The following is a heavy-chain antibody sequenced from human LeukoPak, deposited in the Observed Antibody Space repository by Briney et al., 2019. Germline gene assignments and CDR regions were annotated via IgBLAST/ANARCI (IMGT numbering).Heavy chain of an antibody. CDR2: FFYSGST. D-gene: IGHD3-9*01. V-gene: IGHV4-39*01. J-gene: IGHJ3*02. Sequence: SETLSLTCTVSGGSISSNYYWGWIRQPPGKGLEWIVSFFYSGSTYYNPSLKSRVTISVDTSKNQFSLRLSSVTAADTAVYYCARSGVFSGYDAFDIWGQGTMVTVSS. CDR3: ARSGVFSGYDAFDI. CDR1: GGSISSNYY.